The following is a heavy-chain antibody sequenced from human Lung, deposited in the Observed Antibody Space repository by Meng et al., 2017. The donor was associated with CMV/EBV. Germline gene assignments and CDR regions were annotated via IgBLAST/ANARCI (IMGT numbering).Heavy chain of an antibody. CDR3: AGGGGYTSGWYDY. J-gene: IGHJ4*02. V-gene: IGHV6-1*01. Sequence: SGHRVSRSSSAWTSLRPFPSLCLAWLAKPYYRSKCYNDYADSVKVQLTIYADTSKNQFSLQLISVTPEDPAVYYCAGGGGYTSGWYDYWGQGTLVTVSS. CDR2: PYYRSKCYN. CDR1: GHRVSRSSSA. D-gene: IGHD6-19*01.